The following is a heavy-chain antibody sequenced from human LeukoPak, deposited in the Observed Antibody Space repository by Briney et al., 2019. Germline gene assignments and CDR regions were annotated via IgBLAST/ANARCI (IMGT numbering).Heavy chain of an antibody. CDR3: AREIGPRQLHLWGSAFDY. CDR1: GYTFTRHY. CDR2: INPSGNIA. V-gene: IGHV1-46*01. D-gene: IGHD5-18*01. J-gene: IGHJ4*02. Sequence: ASVKVSCKSSGYTFTRHYMHWVRQAPGQGLEWMGLINPSGNIAWSAQKFQGRVTMTRDMSTTTDYMELSSLRSEDTAVYYCAREIGPRQLHLWGSAFDYWGQGTLVTVSS.